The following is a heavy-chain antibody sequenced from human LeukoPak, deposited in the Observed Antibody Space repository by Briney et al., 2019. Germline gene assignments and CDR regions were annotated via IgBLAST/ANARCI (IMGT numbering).Heavy chain of an antibody. J-gene: IGHJ6*02. CDR3: ATDYGDSPYYYYGMDV. V-gene: IGHV3-23*01. D-gene: IGHD4-17*01. CDR1: GFTFSSYA. CDR2: ISGSGGST. Sequence: GGSLRLSCAASGFTFSSYAMSWVRQAPGKGLEWVSAISGSGGSTYYADSVKGRFTISRDNSKNTLYLQMNSLRAEDTAVYYCATDYGDSPYYYYGMDVWGQGTTVTVSS.